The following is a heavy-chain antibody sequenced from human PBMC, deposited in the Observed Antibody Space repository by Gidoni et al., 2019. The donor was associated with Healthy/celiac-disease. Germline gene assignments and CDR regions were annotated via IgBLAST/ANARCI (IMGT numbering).Heavy chain of an antibody. CDR2: IYWNDDK. Sequence: QITLRESGPTLVKPTPILTLTCAFSAFSLSTSGVGVGWIRQPPGNALAWLALIYWNDDKRYSPSLKSRLTITKDTSKNQVVLTMTNMDPVDTATYYCAHVSTVPYVGEWFDPWGQGTLVTVSS. D-gene: IGHD3-16*01. CDR3: AHVSTVPYVGEWFDP. V-gene: IGHV2-5*01. J-gene: IGHJ5*02. CDR1: AFSLSTSGVG.